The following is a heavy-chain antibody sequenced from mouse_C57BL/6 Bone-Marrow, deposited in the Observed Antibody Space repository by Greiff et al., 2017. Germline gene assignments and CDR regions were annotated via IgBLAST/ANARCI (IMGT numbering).Heavy chain of an antibody. CDR2: IDPSDSYT. D-gene: IGHD2-12*01. CDR1: GYTFTSYW. J-gene: IGHJ2*01. V-gene: IGHV1-69*01. Sequence: QVQLQQPGAELVMPGASVKLSCKASGYTFTSYWMHWVKQRPGQGLEWIGEIDPSDSYTNYNQKFKGKSTLTVDKSSSTAYMQLRSLTSEDSAVYYCARSYPDYWGQGTTLTVSS. CDR3: ARSYPDY.